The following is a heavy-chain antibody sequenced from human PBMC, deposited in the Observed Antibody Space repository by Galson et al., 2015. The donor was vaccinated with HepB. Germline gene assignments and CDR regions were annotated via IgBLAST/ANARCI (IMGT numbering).Heavy chain of an antibody. D-gene: IGHD3-22*01. CDR3: ARDGTATYYYDSPGYSPPYYYYMDV. CDR2: INPNSGGT. J-gene: IGHJ6*03. V-gene: IGHV1-2*02. Sequence: SVKVSCKASGYTFTDYYMHWVRQAPGQGLEWMGWINPNSGGTNYTQKFQGRVTMTRDTSISTAYMELSRLRSDDTAVYYCARDGTATYYYDSPGYSPPYYYYMDVWGKGTTVTVSS. CDR1: GYTFTDYY.